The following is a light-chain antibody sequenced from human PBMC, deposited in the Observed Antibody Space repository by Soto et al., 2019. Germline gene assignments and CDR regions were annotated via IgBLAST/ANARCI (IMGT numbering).Light chain of an antibody. CDR1: QSIGTY. CDR2: AAS. J-gene: IGKJ4*01. V-gene: IGKV1-8*01. CDR3: QQYYMYPPA. Sequence: AIRMTQSTSSFSASTGDRVTITCRASQSIGTYLAWYQQIPGRAPKLLIFAASTLQRGVTSRFSGSGSGTDFTVAISCRQSEDFATYSCQQYYMYPPAFGGGTKVAIK.